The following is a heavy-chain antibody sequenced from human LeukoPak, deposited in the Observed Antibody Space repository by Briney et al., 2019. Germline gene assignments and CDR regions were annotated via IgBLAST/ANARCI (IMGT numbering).Heavy chain of an antibody. J-gene: IGHJ4*02. CDR3: ARDLPKSPYDSSGYYLDY. Sequence: SLKVSCKASGGTFSSYAISWVRQAPGKALDWMGSIIPSCGTANYAQKFQGRVTITTDESTSTAYMELSSLRSEDTAVYYCARDLPKSPYDSSGYYLDYWGQGTLVTVSS. CDR1: GGTFSSYA. CDR2: IIPSCGTA. V-gene: IGHV1-69*05. D-gene: IGHD3-22*01.